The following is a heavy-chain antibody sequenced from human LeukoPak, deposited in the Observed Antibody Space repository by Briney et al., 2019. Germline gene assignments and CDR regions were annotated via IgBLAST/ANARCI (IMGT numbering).Heavy chain of an antibody. CDR3: ARAITIFGVAGDWFGP. D-gene: IGHD3-3*01. J-gene: IGHJ5*02. Sequence: SQTLSLTCAVSGGSISSGGYSWSWIRQPPGKGLEWIGYIYHSGSTYYNPSLKSRVTISVDRSKNQFSLKLSSVTAADTAVYYCARAITIFGVAGDWFGPWGQGTLVTVSS. CDR1: GGSISSGGYS. CDR2: IYHSGST. V-gene: IGHV4-30-2*01.